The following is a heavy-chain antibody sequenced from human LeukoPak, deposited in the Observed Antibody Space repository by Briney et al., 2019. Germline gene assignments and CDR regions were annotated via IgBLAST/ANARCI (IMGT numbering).Heavy chain of an antibody. D-gene: IGHD1-26*01. Sequence: GGSLRLSCAASGFTFSSYWMHWVRQAPGKGLVWVSRINSDGSSTSYADSVKGRFTISRDNAKNTLYLQMNSLRAEDTAVYYCAQEYSGNRLFDPWGEGTLVTVSS. V-gene: IGHV3-74*01. CDR2: INSDGSST. CDR3: AQEYSGNRLFDP. CDR1: GFTFSSYW. J-gene: IGHJ5*02.